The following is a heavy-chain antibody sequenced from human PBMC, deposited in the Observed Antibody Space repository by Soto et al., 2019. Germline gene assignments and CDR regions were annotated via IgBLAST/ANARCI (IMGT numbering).Heavy chain of an antibody. V-gene: IGHV3-23*01. CDR2: ISGSGGST. CDR3: AKDRVAGSWYEDY. CDR1: GLSFSGDA. D-gene: IGHD6-13*01. J-gene: IGHJ4*02. Sequence: GGSLKLYCKTAGLSFSGDAMGWGIQAPGKGLEWVSAISGSGGSTYYADSVKGRFTISRDNSKNTLYLQMNSLRAEDTAVYYCAKDRVAGSWYEDYWGQGTLVTVSS.